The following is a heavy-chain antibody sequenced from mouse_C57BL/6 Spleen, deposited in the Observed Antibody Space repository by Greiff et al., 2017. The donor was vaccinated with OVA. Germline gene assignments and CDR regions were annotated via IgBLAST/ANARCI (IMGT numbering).Heavy chain of an antibody. CDR3: ARYYYVSNYFDY. D-gene: IGHD1-1*01. J-gene: IGHJ2*01. V-gene: IGHV1-39*01. Sequence: EVHLVESGPELVKPGASVKISCKASGYSFTDYNMNWVKQSNGKSLEWIGVINPNYGTTSYNQKFKGKATLTVDQSSSTAYMQLNSLTSEDSAVYYCARYYYVSNYFDYWGQGTTLTVSS. CDR1: GYSFTDYN. CDR2: INPNYGTT.